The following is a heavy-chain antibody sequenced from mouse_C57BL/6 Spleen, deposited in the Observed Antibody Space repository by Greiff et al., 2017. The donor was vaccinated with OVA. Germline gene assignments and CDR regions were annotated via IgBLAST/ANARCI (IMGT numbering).Heavy chain of an antibody. CDR3: ARRGGGYYFDY. CDR2: INYDGSST. CDR1: GFTFSDYY. J-gene: IGHJ2*01. V-gene: IGHV5-16*02. Sequence: EVQLVESEGGLVQPGSSMKLSCTASGFTFSDYYMAWVRQVPEKGLEWVANINYDGSSTYYLDSLKSRFIISRDNAKNILYLQMSSLKSEDTATYYCARRGGGYYFDYWGQGTTLTVSS.